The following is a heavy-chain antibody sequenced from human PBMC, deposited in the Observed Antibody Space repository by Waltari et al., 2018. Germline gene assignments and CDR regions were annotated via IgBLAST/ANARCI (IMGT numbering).Heavy chain of an antibody. Sequence: VQLVESGGGVVQPGGSLRLSCAASGFTFSSYGMHWVRQAPGKGLEWVSAISGSGGSTYYADSVKGRFTISRDNSKNTLYLQMNSLRAEDTAVYYCAKVLGITGTTRDAFDIWGQGTMVTVSS. CDR1: GFTFSSYG. J-gene: IGHJ3*02. V-gene: IGHV3-23*04. CDR2: ISGSGGST. CDR3: AKVLGITGTTRDAFDI. D-gene: IGHD1-7*01.